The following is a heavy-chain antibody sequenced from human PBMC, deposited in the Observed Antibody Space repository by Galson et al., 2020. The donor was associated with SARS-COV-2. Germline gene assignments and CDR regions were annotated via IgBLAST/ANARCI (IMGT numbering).Heavy chain of an antibody. Sequence: SETLSLTCTVSGGSISSYYWSWIRQPPGKGLEWIGYIYYSGSTNYNPSLKSRVTISVDTSKNQFSLKLSSVTAADTAVYYCARNRKGGPFGVVIIHMDVWGKGTTVTVSS. V-gene: IGHV4-59*01. CDR3: ARNRKGGPFGVVIIHMDV. CDR2: IYYSGST. D-gene: IGHD3-3*01. CDR1: GGSISSYY. J-gene: IGHJ6*03.